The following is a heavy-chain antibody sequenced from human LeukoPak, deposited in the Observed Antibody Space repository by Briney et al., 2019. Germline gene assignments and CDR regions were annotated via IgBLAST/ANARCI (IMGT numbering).Heavy chain of an antibody. J-gene: IGHJ4*02. CDR3: ARIQSRYSYGQDY. CDR1: GGSISSSNW. CDR2: IYHSGST. V-gene: IGHV4-4*02. Sequence: KPSETLSLTCAVSGGSISSSNWRSWVRQPPGKGLEWIGEIYHSGSTNYNPSLKSRVTISVDKSKNQFSLKLSSVTAADTAVYYCARIQSRYSYGQDYWGQGTLVTVSP. D-gene: IGHD5-18*01.